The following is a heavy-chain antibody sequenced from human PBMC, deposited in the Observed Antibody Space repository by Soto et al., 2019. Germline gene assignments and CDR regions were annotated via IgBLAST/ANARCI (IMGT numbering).Heavy chain of an antibody. CDR2: ISGHGDAT. V-gene: IGHV3-23*01. D-gene: IGHD3-10*01. CDR3: ANSRVSMVRGLIIIPNY. CDR1: GFPFTGYA. Sequence: PGGSLRLSCAASGFPFTGYAMSWVRQAPGKGLEWVSAISGHGDATFYADSVKGRCTISRDNSKNTLYLHMNSLRAEDTALYYCANSRVSMVRGLIIIPNYWGQGTLVTVSS. J-gene: IGHJ4*02.